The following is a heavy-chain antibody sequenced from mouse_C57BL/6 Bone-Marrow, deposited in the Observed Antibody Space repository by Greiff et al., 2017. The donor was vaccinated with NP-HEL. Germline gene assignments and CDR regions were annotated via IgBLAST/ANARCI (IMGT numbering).Heavy chain of an antibody. CDR2: ISYSGST. V-gene: IGHV3-8*01. J-gene: IGHJ1*03. CDR3: ARSGDYDYDVRGYFDV. D-gene: IGHD2-4*01. CDR1: GYSITSDY. Sequence: DVQLQESGPGLAKPSQTLSLTCSVTGYSITSDYWNWIRKFPGNKLEYMGYISYSGSTYYNPSLKSRISITRDTSKNQYYLQLNSVTTEDTATYYCARSGDYDYDVRGYFDVWGTGTTVTVSS.